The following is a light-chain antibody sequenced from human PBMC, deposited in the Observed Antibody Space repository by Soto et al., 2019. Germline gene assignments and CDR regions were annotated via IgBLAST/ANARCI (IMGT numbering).Light chain of an antibody. J-gene: IGKJ1*01. CDR1: QSVSSN. CDR3: QQYNKWPKT. V-gene: IGKV3-15*01. CDR2: VAS. Sequence: EIVMTQSPATLSVSPGERATLSCRASQSVSSNLAWYQQKPGQAPRVLIYVASTRATGIPAMFSGSGSGTEFTLTIRSLQSEDFAVYYCQQYNKWPKTFGQGIKVEIK.